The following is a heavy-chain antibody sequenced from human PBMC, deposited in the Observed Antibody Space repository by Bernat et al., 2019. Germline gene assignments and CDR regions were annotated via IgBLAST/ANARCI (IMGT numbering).Heavy chain of an antibody. V-gene: IGHV3-9*01. CDR3: AKGRRGQWLTFDY. Sequence: EVQLVESGGGLVQPGRSLRLSCAASGFTFDDYAMHWVRQAPGKGLEWVSSISWNSGSIGYADSVKGRFTISRDNAKNSLYLQMNSLGVEDTALYYCAKGRRGQWLTFDYWGQGTLVTVSS. CDR1: GFTFDDYA. J-gene: IGHJ4*02. D-gene: IGHD6-19*01. CDR2: ISWNSGSI.